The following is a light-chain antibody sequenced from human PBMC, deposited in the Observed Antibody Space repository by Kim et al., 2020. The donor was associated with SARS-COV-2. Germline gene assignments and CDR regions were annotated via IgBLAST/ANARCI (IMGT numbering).Light chain of an antibody. CDR3: QQANSFPWT. Sequence: DIQMTQSPSSLSASVGDRVTITCRASQGISSWLVWYQQKPGKAPKLLIYAASRLQSGVPSRFSGSGSGTDFTLTISSLQPEDFATYYCQQANSFPWTFGQGTKVDIK. CDR2: AAS. J-gene: IGKJ1*01. V-gene: IGKV1-12*01. CDR1: QGISSW.